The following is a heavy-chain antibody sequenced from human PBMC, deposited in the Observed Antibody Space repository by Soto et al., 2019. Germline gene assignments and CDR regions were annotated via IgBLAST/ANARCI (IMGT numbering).Heavy chain of an antibody. CDR3: AREGYSSSWSLDV. CDR1: GYTFTGYY. CDR2: INPNSGGT. D-gene: IGHD6-13*01. J-gene: IGHJ6*02. Sequence: ASVKVSCKASGYTFTGYYMHWVRQAPGQGLEWMGWINPNSGGTNYAQKFQGWVTMTRDTSISTAYMELSRLRSDDTAVYYCAREGYSSSWSLDVWGQGTTVTVSS. V-gene: IGHV1-2*04.